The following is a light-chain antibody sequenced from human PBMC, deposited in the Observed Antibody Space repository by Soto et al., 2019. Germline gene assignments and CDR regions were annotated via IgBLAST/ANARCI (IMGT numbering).Light chain of an antibody. J-gene: IGLJ1*01. CDR2: NVG. V-gene: IGLV2-11*01. CDR3: CSYAGSYTFV. Sequence: QSALTQLRSLSGSPDQSVTISCTGTSSHVCGYNYVSWYQQYPGKAPKLIIYNVGTRRLGVPGRFSGSNSGTTASLTISRLQAEDEHQYYCCSYAGSYTFVFGSGTKVTLL. CDR1: SSHVCGYNY.